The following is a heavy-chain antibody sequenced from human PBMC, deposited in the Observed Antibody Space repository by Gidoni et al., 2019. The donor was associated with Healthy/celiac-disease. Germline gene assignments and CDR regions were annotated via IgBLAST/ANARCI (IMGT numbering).Heavy chain of an antibody. CDR3: ATTPYDFWSGYDPREFDY. D-gene: IGHD3-3*01. J-gene: IGHJ4*02. CDR2: FDPEEGET. CDR1: GYTLTELS. V-gene: IGHV1-24*01. Sequence: QVQLVQSGAAVKKPGASVKVSCKVSGYTLTELSMHWVRQAPGNGLEWMGGFDPEEGETIYAQKFQGRVTMTEDTSTDTANMELSSLRSEDTAVYYCATTPYDFWSGYDPREFDYWGQGTLVTVSS.